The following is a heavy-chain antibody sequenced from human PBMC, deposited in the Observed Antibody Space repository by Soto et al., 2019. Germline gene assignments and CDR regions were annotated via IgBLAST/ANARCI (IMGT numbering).Heavy chain of an antibody. D-gene: IGHD6-19*01. CDR2: IYSGGDT. V-gene: IGHV3-53*01. CDR1: GFTVSSNY. J-gene: IGHJ4*02. Sequence: GGSLRLSCAASGFTVSSNYMSWVRQAPGKGLDWVSIIYSGGDTYYADSVEGRFTISRDNSKNTVYLQMNSLRAEDTAVYYCARSPSIAVAEGYWGQGTLGTVSS. CDR3: ARSPSIAVAEGY.